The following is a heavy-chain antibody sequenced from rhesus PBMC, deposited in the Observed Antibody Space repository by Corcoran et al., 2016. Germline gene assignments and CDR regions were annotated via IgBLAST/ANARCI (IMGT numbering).Heavy chain of an antibody. V-gene: IGHV4-173*01. J-gene: IGHJ3*01. CDR1: GGSISSNY. D-gene: IGHD1-26*01. CDR3: AREEYNWNYGAFDF. CDR2: ISCSGGRP. Sequence: QLQLQESGPGLVKPSETLSLTCAVSGGSISSNYWSWIRHPPGKGLEWIVRISCSGGRPDYNPPLNSRVTISTDTSKNQFSLKLSSVTAADTAVYYCAREEYNWNYGAFDFWGQGLRVTVSS.